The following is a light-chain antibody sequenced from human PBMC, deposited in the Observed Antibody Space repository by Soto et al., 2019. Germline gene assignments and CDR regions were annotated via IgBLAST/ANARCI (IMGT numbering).Light chain of an antibody. CDR2: GAS. V-gene: IGKV3-20*01. J-gene: IGKJ4*01. CDR3: LQHNIYPLT. Sequence: EIVLTQSPGTLSLSPGERATLSCRASQSVSNNYLAWYQQKPGQAPRLLIYGASNRATGIPDRFSGSGSGTDFTLTISSLQPEDFATYYCLQHNIYPLTFGGGTKVEIK. CDR1: QSVSNNY.